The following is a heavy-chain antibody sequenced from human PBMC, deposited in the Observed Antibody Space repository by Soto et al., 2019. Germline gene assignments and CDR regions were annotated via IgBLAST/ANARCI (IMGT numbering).Heavy chain of an antibody. J-gene: IGHJ5*02. Sequence: PSETLSLTCTVSGGSISSYYWSWIRQPPGKGLEWIGYIYYSGSTNYNPSLKSRVTTSVDTSKNQFSLKLSSVTAADTAVYYCARSASGYYKDLGWFDPWGQGTLVTVSS. CDR2: IYYSGST. CDR1: GGSISSYY. V-gene: IGHV4-59*01. CDR3: ARSASGYYKDLGWFDP. D-gene: IGHD3-3*01.